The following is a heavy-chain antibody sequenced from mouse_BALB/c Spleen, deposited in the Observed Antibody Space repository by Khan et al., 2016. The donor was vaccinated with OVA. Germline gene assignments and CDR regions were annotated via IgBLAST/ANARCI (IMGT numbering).Heavy chain of an antibody. CDR2: IRYDGDS. J-gene: IGHJ3*01. D-gene: IGHD3-1*01. Sequence: EVQLQESGPGLVKPSQSLSLTCSVTGYSITSGYFWNWIRQFPGNKLEWMGYIRYDGDSNYNPSLKNRISITHEPSKDHFFLKLNSVTPEETATYYCARGGSSGPAWFAYWGQGTLVTVSA. CDR3: ARGGSSGPAWFAY. CDR1: GYSITSGYF. V-gene: IGHV3-6*02.